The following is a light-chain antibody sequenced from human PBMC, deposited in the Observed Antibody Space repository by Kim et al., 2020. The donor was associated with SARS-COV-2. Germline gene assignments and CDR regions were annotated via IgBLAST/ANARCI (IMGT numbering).Light chain of an antibody. CDR1: SSDVGFYDL. CDR2: EVS. Sequence: QSVLTQPASVSGSPGQSITISCSGTSSDVGFYDLVSWYQQHPGKAPQLIIYEVSQRPSGFSNRFSGSKSGDTASLTISGLQAEDEADYYCSSYGGDSRRYVFGSGTKVTVL. V-gene: IGLV2-23*02. J-gene: IGLJ1*01. CDR3: SSYGGDSRRYV.